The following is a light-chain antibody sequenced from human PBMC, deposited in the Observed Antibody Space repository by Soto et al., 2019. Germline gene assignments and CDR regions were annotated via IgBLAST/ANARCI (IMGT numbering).Light chain of an antibody. J-gene: IGKJ2*01. Sequence: DIQITQSPTSLSASVGDTVTITFRAVQSISRFLTWYQHKPGKAPKLLIYAATNLETGAPSRFSGSGSGTDFTLTIASLQAEDFATYYCQQTYNIPPFTFGQGTKVDIK. CDR1: QSISRF. CDR3: QQTYNIPPFT. V-gene: IGKV1-39*01. CDR2: AAT.